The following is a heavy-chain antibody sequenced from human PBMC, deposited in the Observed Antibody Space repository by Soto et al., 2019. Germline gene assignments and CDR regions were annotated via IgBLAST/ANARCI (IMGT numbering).Heavy chain of an antibody. CDR2: ISTNNGNT. D-gene: IGHD6-19*01. Sequence: QVQLVQSGAEVKKPGASVKVSCKASGYTFSNYDISWVRQAPGQGLEWMGWISTNNGNTDHAQKLPGRVTMTTDTSTTTAYMELRSLRSDDTVVYYCGRVTIAVAGWAFDYWGQGTLVTVSS. CDR3: GRVTIAVAGWAFDY. J-gene: IGHJ4*02. V-gene: IGHV1-18*04. CDR1: GYTFSNYD.